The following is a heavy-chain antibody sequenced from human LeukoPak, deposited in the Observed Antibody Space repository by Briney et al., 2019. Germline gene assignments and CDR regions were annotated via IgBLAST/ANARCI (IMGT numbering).Heavy chain of an antibody. Sequence: GGSLRLSCAASGFTFSSYAMSWVRQAPGKGLEWVSAISGSGGSTYYADSVKGRFTISRDNSKNSLYLQMNSLRAEDTAVYYCARVPSYSSGWIFDYWGQGILVTVSS. J-gene: IGHJ4*02. CDR1: GFTFSSYA. V-gene: IGHV3-23*01. D-gene: IGHD6-19*01. CDR2: ISGSGGST. CDR3: ARVPSYSSGWIFDY.